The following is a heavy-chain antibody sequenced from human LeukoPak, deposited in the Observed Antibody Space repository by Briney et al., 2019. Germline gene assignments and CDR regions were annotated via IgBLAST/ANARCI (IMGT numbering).Heavy chain of an antibody. CDR2: IRSKAYGGTT. Sequence: GRSLRLSCTAPGFTFGDYAMSWVRRAPGKGLEWVGFIRSKAYGGTTEYAASVKGRFTISRDDSKSIAYLQMNSLKTEDTAVYYCTTYYYGSGSSHWGQGTLVTVSS. D-gene: IGHD3-10*01. CDR3: TTYYYGSGSSH. J-gene: IGHJ4*02. V-gene: IGHV3-49*04. CDR1: GFTFGDYA.